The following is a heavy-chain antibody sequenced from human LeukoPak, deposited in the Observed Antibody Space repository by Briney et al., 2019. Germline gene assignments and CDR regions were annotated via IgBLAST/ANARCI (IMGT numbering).Heavy chain of an antibody. D-gene: IGHD3-22*01. J-gene: IGHJ4*02. V-gene: IGHV3-23*01. CDR1: GFTFSSYA. CDR3: AKVGYYDSSPYYFDY. CDR2: ISGSGGST. Sequence: GGSLRLSCAASGFTFSSYAMSWVRQAPGKGLEWVSAISGSGGSTYYADSVKGRFTISRDNSKNTLYLQMNSLRAEDTAVYYCAKVGYYDSSPYYFDYWGQGILVTVSS.